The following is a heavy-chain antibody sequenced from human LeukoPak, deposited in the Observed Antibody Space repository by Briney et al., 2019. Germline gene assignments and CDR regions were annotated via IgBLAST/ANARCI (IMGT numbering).Heavy chain of an antibody. CDR3: ARASALLWFGEKDGFDY. J-gene: IGHJ4*02. CDR2: INSDGSST. V-gene: IGHV3-74*01. D-gene: IGHD3-10*01. Sequence: GGSLRLSCAASGFTFSSYWMHWVRQAPGKGLVWVSRINSDGSSTSYADSVKGRFTISRDNAKNTLYLQMNSLRAEDTAVYYCARASALLWFGEKDGFDYWGQGTLVTVSS. CDR1: GFTFSSYW.